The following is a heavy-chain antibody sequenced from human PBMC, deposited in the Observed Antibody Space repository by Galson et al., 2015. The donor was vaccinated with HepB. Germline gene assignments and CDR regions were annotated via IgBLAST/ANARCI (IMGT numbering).Heavy chain of an antibody. J-gene: IGHJ4*02. CDR3: ARDRSRSLDN. CDR1: GYTFTTNG. D-gene: IGHD3-22*01. Sequence: SVKVSCKASGYTFTTNGISWVRQAPGQGLEWMGWISAYRGNTYYAENFEGRVTLTTDTPTSTAYMELRSLRPDDTAIYYCARDRSRSLDNWGQGTLVAVSS. V-gene: IGHV1-18*04. CDR2: ISAYRGNT.